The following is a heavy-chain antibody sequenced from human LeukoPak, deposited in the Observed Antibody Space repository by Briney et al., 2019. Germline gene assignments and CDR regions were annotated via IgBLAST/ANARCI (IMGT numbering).Heavy chain of an antibody. D-gene: IGHD3-3*01. CDR3: ARCWSRPYYYGMDV. CDR1: GLTFSNYA. J-gene: IGHJ6*02. CDR2: ISGSGDNT. V-gene: IGHV3-23*01. Sequence: GGSLRLPCAASGLTFSNYAMSWVRQAPGKGPEWVSAISGSGDNTYYADSARGRFTISRDNSKNTLFLQMNSLRAEDTAVYYCARCWSRPYYYGMDVWGQGTTVTVSS.